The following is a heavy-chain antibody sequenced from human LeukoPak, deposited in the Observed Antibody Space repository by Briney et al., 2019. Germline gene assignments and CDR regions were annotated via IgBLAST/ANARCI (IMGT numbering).Heavy chain of an antibody. CDR3: ARVEPAAFDY. CDR2: INHSGST. D-gene: IGHD2-2*01. CDR1: GGSFSGYY. V-gene: IGHV4-34*01. Sequence: SETLSLTCAVYGGSFSGYYWSWIRQPPGKGLEWIGEINHSGSTNYNPSLKSRVTISVDTSKNQFSLKLSSVTAADTAVYYCARVEPAAFDYWGQGTLVTVSS. J-gene: IGHJ4*02.